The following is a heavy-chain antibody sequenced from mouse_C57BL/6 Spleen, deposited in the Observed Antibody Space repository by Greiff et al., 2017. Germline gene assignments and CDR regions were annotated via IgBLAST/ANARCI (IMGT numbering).Heavy chain of an antibody. V-gene: IGHV1-69*01. CDR3: VSLITTVVARYFDV. J-gene: IGHJ1*03. Sequence: QVQLQQPGAELVMPGASVKLSCKASGYTFTSYWMHWVKQRPGQGLEWIGEIDPSDSYTTYNQKFKGKSTLTVDKSSSTAYMQLSSLTSEDSAVYYCVSLITTVVARYFDVWGTGTTVTVSS. CDR1: GYTFTSYW. D-gene: IGHD1-1*01. CDR2: IDPSDSYT.